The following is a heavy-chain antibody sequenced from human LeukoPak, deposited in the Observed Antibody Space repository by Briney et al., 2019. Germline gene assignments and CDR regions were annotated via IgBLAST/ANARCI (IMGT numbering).Heavy chain of an antibody. Sequence: GGSLRLSCAGSGFTFSSYWMHWVRHAPGKGLVWVSRINSDGSSTSYADSVKGRFTISRDNAKNTLYLQMNSLRAEDTAVYYCARELSGDAFDIWGQGTMVTVSS. CDR3: ARELSGDAFDI. CDR2: INSDGSST. D-gene: IGHD6-25*01. V-gene: IGHV3-74*01. J-gene: IGHJ3*02. CDR1: GFTFSSYW.